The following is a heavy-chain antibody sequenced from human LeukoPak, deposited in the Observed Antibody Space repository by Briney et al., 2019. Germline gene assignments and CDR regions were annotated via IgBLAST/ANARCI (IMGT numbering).Heavy chain of an antibody. J-gene: IGHJ4*02. Sequence: PGGSLRLSCAASGFTFSSYGMSWVRQAPGKGLEWVSAISGGGGSTYYADSVKGRFTISRDNSKNTLYLQMNSLRAEDTAVYYCAKDRNYYDSSGYYYGDYWGKGTLVIVSS. CDR2: ISGGGGST. V-gene: IGHV3-23*01. CDR1: GFTFSSYG. D-gene: IGHD3-22*01. CDR3: AKDRNYYDSSGYYYGDY.